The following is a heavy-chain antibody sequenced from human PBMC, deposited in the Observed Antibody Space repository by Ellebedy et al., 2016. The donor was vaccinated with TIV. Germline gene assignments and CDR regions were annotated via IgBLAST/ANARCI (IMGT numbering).Heavy chain of an antibody. CDR2: ISGNGGRT. V-gene: IGHV3-23*01. CDR1: GFTFSSYA. Sequence: GESLKISCAASGFTFSSYAMSWVHQAPGKGLEWVSSISGNGGRTDYADSVKGRFTISRDNSNNSLYLQMNSLRAEDTAVYYCAKGSQWLGRTCFDYWGQGTLVTVSS. D-gene: IGHD6-19*01. J-gene: IGHJ4*02. CDR3: AKGSQWLGRTCFDY.